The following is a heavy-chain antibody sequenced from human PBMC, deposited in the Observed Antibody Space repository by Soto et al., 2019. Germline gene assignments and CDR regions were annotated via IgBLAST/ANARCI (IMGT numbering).Heavy chain of an antibody. CDR2: IYYSGST. Sequence: SETLSLTCTVSGGSISSSSYYWGWIRQPPGKGLEWIGSIYYSGSTYYNPSLKSRVTISVDTSKNQFSLKLSSVTAADTAVYYCARQWGSTIFGVVISYYYYMDVWGKGTTVTVSS. J-gene: IGHJ6*03. D-gene: IGHD3-3*01. V-gene: IGHV4-39*01. CDR3: ARQWGSTIFGVVISYYYYMDV. CDR1: GGSISSSSYY.